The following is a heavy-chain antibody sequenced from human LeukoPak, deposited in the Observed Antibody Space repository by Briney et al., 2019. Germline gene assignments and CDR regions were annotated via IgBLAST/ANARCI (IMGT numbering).Heavy chain of an antibody. CDR1: GGSISSSSYY. CDR3: ARDYGDFYFDY. CDR2: IYYSGST. D-gene: IGHD4-17*01. V-gene: IGHV4-39*02. J-gene: IGHJ4*02. Sequence: SETLSLTCTVSGGSISSSSYYWGWLCQPPGKGLEWIGNIYYSGSTYYSPSLKSRITISVDTSKNQFSLKLSSVTAADTALYYCARDYGDFYFDYWGQGTLVTVSS.